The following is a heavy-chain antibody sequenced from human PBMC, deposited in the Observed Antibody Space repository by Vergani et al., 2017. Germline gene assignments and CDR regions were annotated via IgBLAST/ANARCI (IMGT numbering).Heavy chain of an antibody. V-gene: IGHV4-31*03. CDR3: ARGADTDRVTGVFDY. Sequence: QVQLQESGPGLVKPSQTLSLTCTVSGGSISSGGYYWSWIRQHPGKGLEWIGYSYYSGSTYYNPSLKRRVTISVDPSKNQFSLKLSSVTAADTAVYYGARGADTDRVTGVFDYWGQGTLVTVSS. J-gene: IGHJ4*02. CDR2: SYYSGST. D-gene: IGHD5-18*01. CDR1: GGSISSGGYY.